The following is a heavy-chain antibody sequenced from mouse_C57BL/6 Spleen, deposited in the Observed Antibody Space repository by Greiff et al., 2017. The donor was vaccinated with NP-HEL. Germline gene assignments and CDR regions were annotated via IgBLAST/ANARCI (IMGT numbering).Heavy chain of an antibody. CDR1: GFTFSSYA. D-gene: IGHD1-1*01. CDR3: TRDSRSSYWFAY. V-gene: IGHV5-9-1*02. Sequence: EVKVVESGEGLVKPGGSLKLSCAASGFTFSSYAMSWVRQTPEKRLEWVAYISSGGDYIYYADTVKGRFTISRDNARNTLYLQMSSLKSEDTAMYYCTRDSRSSYWFAYWGQGTLVTVSA. J-gene: IGHJ3*01. CDR2: ISSGGDYI.